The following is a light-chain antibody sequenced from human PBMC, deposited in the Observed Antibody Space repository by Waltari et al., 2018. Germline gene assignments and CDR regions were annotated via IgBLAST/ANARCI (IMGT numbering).Light chain of an antibody. Sequence: DIQMTQSPSTLSASAGDRATFTCRASESISSCLAWYQQKPGKAPKLLIYKASTLETGVPSRFRGSESGTEFTLTISSLQPDDFASYYCQQYKSFPLTFGGGTKVEI. CDR3: QQYKSFPLT. CDR1: ESISSC. V-gene: IGKV1-5*03. J-gene: IGKJ4*01. CDR2: KAS.